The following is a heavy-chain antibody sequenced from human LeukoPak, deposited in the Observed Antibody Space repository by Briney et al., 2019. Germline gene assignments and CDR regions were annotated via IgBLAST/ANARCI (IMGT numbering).Heavy chain of an antibody. V-gene: IGHV1-69*13. Sequence: SVTVSCKASGGTFSSYAISWVRQAPGQGLEWMGGIIPIFGTANYAQKFQGRVTITADESTSTAYMELSSLRSEDTAVYYCARAAIAVAGTGGYYYMDVWGKGTTVTV. CDR1: GGTFSSYA. J-gene: IGHJ6*03. D-gene: IGHD6-19*01. CDR3: ARAAIAVAGTGGYYYMDV. CDR2: IIPIFGTA.